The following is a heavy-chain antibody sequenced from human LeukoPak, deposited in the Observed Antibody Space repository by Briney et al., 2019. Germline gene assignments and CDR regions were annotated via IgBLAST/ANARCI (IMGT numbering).Heavy chain of an antibody. J-gene: IGHJ4*02. CDR2: INHSGST. D-gene: IGHD3-3*01. V-gene: IGHV4-34*01. CDR3: ARAYYDFWSGYYLNY. Sequence: PSETLSLTCAVYGGSFSGYYWSWICQPPGKGLEWIGEINHSGSTNYNPSLKSRVTISVDTSKNQFSLKLSSVTAADTAVYYCARAYYDFWSGYYLNYWGQGTLVTVSS. CDR1: GGSFSGYY.